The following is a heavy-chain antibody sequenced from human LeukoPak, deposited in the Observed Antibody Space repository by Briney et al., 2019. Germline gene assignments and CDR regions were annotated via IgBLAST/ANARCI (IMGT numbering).Heavy chain of an antibody. Sequence: PSETLSLTCTVSGGSIGSTNYYWSWIRQPPGKGLEWIGEINHSGSTNYNPSLKSRVTISVDTSKNQFSLKLSSVTAADTAVYYCASLYCSSTSCYGDNWFDPWGQGTLVTVSS. V-gene: IGHV4-39*01. D-gene: IGHD2-2*01. CDR3: ASLYCSSTSCYGDNWFDP. CDR1: GGSIGSTNYY. CDR2: INHSGST. J-gene: IGHJ5*02.